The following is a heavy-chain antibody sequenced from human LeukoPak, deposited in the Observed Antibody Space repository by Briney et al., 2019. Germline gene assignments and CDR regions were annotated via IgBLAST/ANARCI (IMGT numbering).Heavy chain of an antibody. CDR1: GGSISSYY. D-gene: IGHD3-10*01. J-gene: IGHJ6*03. CDR3: ARDRGKYYYGSGANYYYMDV. CDR2: IYTCGIT. Sequence: SEILSLTCTVSGGSISSYYWSWIRQPAGKGLEWIGRIYTCGITNYNPSLKSRVTMSVDTSKNQFSLKLSSVTAADTAVYYCARDRGKYYYGSGANYYYMDVWGTGTTVTVSS. V-gene: IGHV4-4*07.